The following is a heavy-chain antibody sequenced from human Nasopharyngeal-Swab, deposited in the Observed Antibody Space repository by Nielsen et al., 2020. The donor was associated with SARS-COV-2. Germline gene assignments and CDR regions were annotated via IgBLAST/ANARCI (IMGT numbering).Heavy chain of an antibody. CDR2: IYYSGST. CDR1: GGSISSYY. CDR3: ARRQGGWLQAVHYFDY. D-gene: IGHD5-24*01. Sequence: SETLSLTCTVSGGSISSYYWGWIRQPPGKGLEWIGSIYYSGSTYYNPSLKSRVTISVDTSKNQFSLKLSSVTAADTAVYYCARRQGGWLQAVHYFDYWGQGTLVTVSS. V-gene: IGHV4-39*01. J-gene: IGHJ4*02.